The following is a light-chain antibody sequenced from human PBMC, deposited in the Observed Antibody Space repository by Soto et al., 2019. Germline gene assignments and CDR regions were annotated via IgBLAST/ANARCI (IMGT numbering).Light chain of an antibody. Sequence: QSALTQPASVSGSPGQSITISCSGTSSDVGGYNYVSWYQQYPGKAPKLIIYEVSDRPSGVSNRFSGSKSGNTASLTISGLRAEDEAAYYCSSFRSDFTVIFGGGTQLTVL. CDR3: SSFRSDFTVI. V-gene: IGLV2-14*01. CDR1: SSDVGGYNY. J-gene: IGLJ2*01. CDR2: EVS.